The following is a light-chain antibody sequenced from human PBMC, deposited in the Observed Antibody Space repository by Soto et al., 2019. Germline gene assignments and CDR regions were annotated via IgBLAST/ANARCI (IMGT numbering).Light chain of an antibody. J-gene: IGKJ1*01. CDR3: QQYYSYTWT. CDR1: QSISTL. Sequence: DIQMTQSPSTLSASVGDRVAITCRASQSISTLLAWYQQKPGKAPKLLIYKASRLESGVPSRLSGSGSGTEFTHDINSLRPDDFATFYCQQYYSYTWTCGQGTKVEIK. CDR2: KAS. V-gene: IGKV1-5*03.